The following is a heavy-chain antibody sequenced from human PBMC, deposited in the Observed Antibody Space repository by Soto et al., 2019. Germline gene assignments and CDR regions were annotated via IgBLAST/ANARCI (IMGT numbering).Heavy chain of an antibody. CDR3: ARESPLTGTVGY. Sequence: QVQLVESGGGVVQPGRSLRLSCAASGFTFSSYALHWVRQAPGKGLGWVAVISYDGSNKYYADSVKGRFTISRDNSRNMLYLQINSLRGEDTAVFYCARESPLTGTVGYWGQGTLVTVSS. CDR2: ISYDGSNK. CDR1: GFTFSSYA. V-gene: IGHV3-30-3*01. J-gene: IGHJ4*02. D-gene: IGHD1-20*01.